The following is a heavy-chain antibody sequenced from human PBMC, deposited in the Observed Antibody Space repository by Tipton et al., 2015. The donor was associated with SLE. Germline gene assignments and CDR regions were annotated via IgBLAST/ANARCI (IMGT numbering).Heavy chain of an antibody. D-gene: IGHD2-2*01. CDR1: DASMNYYY. J-gene: IGHJ6*02. V-gene: IGHV4-59*01. Sequence: TLSLTCTVSDASMNYYYWTWIRQPPGKGLEWIGYIHYSGSTNCNPSLKSRVTISLDTSKNQFSLKLSSVTAADTAVYYCARDEIVVIPAASYQYHYGMDVWGQGTTVTVSS. CDR2: IHYSGST. CDR3: ARDEIVVIPAASYQYHYGMDV.